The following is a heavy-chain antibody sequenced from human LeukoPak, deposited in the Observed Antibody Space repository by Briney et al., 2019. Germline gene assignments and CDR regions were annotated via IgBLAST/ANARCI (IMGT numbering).Heavy chain of an antibody. J-gene: IGHJ4*02. CDR1: GYTFTGYY. CDR2: INPNSGGT. Sequence: GASVKVSCKASGYTFTGYYMHWVRQAPGQGLEWMGWINPNSGGTNYAQKFQGRVTMTRDTSISTAYMELSRLRSDDTAVYYCARDMANWGSGNALDYWGQGTLVTVSS. V-gene: IGHV1-2*02. CDR3: ARDMANWGSGNALDY. D-gene: IGHD7-27*01.